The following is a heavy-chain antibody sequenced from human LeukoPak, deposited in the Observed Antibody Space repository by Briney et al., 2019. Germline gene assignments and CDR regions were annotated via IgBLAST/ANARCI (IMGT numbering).Heavy chain of an antibody. CDR1: GFTFSSYG. J-gene: IGHJ4*02. CDR3: AKAMHYYDSSGGGAYDY. V-gene: IGHV3-30*18. CDR2: ISYDGSNK. Sequence: PGGSLRLSCAASGFTFSSYGMHWVRQAPGKGLEWVAVISYDGSNKYYADSVKGRFTISRDNSKNTLYLQMNSLRAEDTVVYYCAKAMHYYDSSGGGAYDYWGQGTLVTVSS. D-gene: IGHD3-22*01.